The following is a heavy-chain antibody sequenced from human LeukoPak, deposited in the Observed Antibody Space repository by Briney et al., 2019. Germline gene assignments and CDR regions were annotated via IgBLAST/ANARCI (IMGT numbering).Heavy chain of an antibody. CDR2: ISYDGSNK. V-gene: IGHV3-30*04. J-gene: IGHJ6*03. CDR3: ARDGKDIVVVVAAINYYYYYMDV. Sequence: PGGSLRLSCAASGFTFSSYAMHWVRQAPGKGLEWVAVISYDGSNKYYADSVKGRFTISRDNSKNTLYLQMNSLRAEDTAVYYCARDGKDIVVVVAAINYYYYYMDVWGKGTTVTVSS. CDR1: GFTFSSYA. D-gene: IGHD2-15*01.